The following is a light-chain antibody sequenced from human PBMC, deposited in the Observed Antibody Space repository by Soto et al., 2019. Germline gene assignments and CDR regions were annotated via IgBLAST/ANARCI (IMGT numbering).Light chain of an antibody. CDR1: QNIRSR. J-gene: IGKJ1*01. Sequence: DFQMTHSPSTLSASVLYIVTITFRASQNIRSRLALFQQKPGKAPKLLIYDASSLESGVPQRFSGSGSGTEFTLTISSLQTDDFSTYYCKQYHSYWKFGQGTKVDIK. CDR3: KQYHSYWK. CDR2: DAS. V-gene: IGKV1-5*01.